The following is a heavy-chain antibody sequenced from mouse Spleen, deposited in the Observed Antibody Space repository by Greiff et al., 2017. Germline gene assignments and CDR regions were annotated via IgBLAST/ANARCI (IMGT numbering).Heavy chain of an antibody. Sequence: QVQLKQPGAELVMPGASVKMSCKASGYTFTDYWMHWVKQRPGQGLEWIGAIDTSDSYTSYNQKFKGKATLTVDESSSTAYMQLSSLTSEDSAVYYCVYAMDYWGQGTSVTVSS. CDR3: VYAMDY. CDR1: GYTFTDYW. CDR2: IDTSDSYT. J-gene: IGHJ4*01. V-gene: IGHV1-69*01.